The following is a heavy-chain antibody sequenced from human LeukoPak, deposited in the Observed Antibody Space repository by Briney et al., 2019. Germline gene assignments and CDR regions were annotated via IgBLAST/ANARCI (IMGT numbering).Heavy chain of an antibody. J-gene: IGHJ4*02. CDR2: IYHSGST. CDR3: ARSPSTYYYGSGSYYWKGYFDY. V-gene: IGHV4-30-2*01. Sequence: PSQTLSLTCAVSGGSISSGGYSWSWIRQPPGKGLEWIGYIYHSGSTYYNPSLKSRVTISVDRFKNQFSLKLSSVTAADTAVYYCARSPSTYYYGSGSYYWKGYFDYWGQGTLVTVSS. D-gene: IGHD3-10*01. CDR1: GGSISSGGYS.